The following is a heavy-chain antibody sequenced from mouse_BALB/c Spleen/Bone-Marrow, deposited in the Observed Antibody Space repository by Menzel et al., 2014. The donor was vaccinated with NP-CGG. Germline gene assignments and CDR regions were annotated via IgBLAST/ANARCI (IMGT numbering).Heavy chain of an antibody. Sequence: EVHLVESGGGLVQPGGSLILSCATSGFTFSDYYMSWVRQPPGKALEWLGFIRNKAKGYTTEYIPSVKGRFTISRDNSQSMLYLQMNTLRAEDSATYYCARDRNNDIHWYLDVWGAGTTVTVSS. CDR3: ARDRNNDIHWYLDV. CDR1: GFTFSDYY. J-gene: IGHJ1*01. D-gene: IGHD2-12*01. V-gene: IGHV7-3*02. CDR2: IRNKAKGYTT.